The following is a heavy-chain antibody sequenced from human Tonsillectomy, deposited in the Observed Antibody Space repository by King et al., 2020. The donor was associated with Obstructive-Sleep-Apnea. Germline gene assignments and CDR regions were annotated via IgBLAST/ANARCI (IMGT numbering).Heavy chain of an antibody. J-gene: IGHJ6*02. Sequence: VQLVESGGGLVQPGGSLRLSCAASGFTFSSYWMHWVRQAPGKGLVWVSRINSDGSSTSYADSVKGRFTISRDNAKNTLYLQMNSLRAEDTAVYYCARERPSLPYGSGSFYYYYGMDVWGQGTTVTVSS. CDR3: ARERPSLPYGSGSFYYYYGMDV. CDR1: GFTFSSYW. D-gene: IGHD3-10*01. CDR2: INSDGSST. V-gene: IGHV3-74*01.